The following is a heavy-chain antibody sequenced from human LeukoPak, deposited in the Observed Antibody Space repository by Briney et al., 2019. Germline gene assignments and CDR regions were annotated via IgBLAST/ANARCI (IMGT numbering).Heavy chain of an antibody. V-gene: IGHV3-21*01. CDR3: ARGDTPPGDY. D-gene: IGHD5-18*01. CDR2: ISSSGSYI. CDR1: GFTFRTYM. J-gene: IGHJ4*02. Sequence: GGSLRLSCAASGFTFRTYMMNWVRQAPGKGLEWVSSISSSGSYIYYADSVKGRFTISSDNAKNSLYLQMNSLRAEDTAMYYCARGDTPPGDYWGQGTLATVSS.